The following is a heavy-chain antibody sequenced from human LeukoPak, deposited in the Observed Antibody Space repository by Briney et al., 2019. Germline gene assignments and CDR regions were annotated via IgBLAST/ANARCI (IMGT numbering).Heavy chain of an antibody. V-gene: IGHV3-11*04. J-gene: IGHJ4*02. D-gene: IGHD3-3*01. Sequence: GGSLRLSCAASGFTFSDYYMSWIRQAPGKGLEWVSYISSSSSTIYYADSVKGRFTISRDNAKNSLYLQMNSLRAEDTAVYYCAREPYYDFSKTLDYWGQGTLVTVSS. CDR3: AREPYYDFSKTLDY. CDR2: ISSSSSTI. CDR1: GFTFSDYY.